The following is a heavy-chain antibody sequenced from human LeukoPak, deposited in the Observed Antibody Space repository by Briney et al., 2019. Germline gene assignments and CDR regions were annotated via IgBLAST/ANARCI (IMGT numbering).Heavy chain of an antibody. J-gene: IGHJ4*02. D-gene: IGHD3-9*01. CDR2: ISAYNGNT. Sequence: ASVKVSCKASGYTFTSYGISWVRQAPGQGLEWMGWISAYNGNTNYAQKLQGRVTMTTDTSTSTAYMELRSLRSDDTAVYYCARTDDILTGYLLGDFDYWGQGTLVTVSS. CDR3: ARTDDILTGYLLGDFDY. CDR1: GYTFTSYG. V-gene: IGHV1-18*01.